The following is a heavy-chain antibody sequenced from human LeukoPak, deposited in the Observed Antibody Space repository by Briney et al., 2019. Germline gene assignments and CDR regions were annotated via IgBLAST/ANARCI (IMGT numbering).Heavy chain of an antibody. V-gene: IGHV3-23*01. Sequence: GGSLRLSCAASGFTFSSYAMSWVRQAPGKGLEWVSAISGSGGSTYYADSVKGRFTISRDNSKNTLYLQMNSLRAEDTAVYYCAKGRLRGSYFLSAYDYWGQGTLDTVSS. J-gene: IGHJ4*02. CDR2: ISGSGGST. CDR1: GFTFSSYA. D-gene: IGHD1-26*01. CDR3: AKGRLRGSYFLSAYDY.